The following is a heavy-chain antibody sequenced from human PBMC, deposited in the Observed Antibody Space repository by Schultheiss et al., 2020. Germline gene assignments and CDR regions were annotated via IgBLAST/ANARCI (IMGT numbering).Heavy chain of an antibody. J-gene: IGHJ4*02. CDR2: ISYDGSNK. CDR1: GYTFSSYW. V-gene: IGHV3-30-3*01. D-gene: IGHD2-21*01. Sequence: GGSLRLSCAASGYTFSSYWMHWVRQAPGKGLEWVAVISYDGSNKYYADSVKGRFTISRDNAKNSLYLQMNSLRVEDTAVYYCARDRGDLDYWGQGTLVTVSS. CDR3: ARDRGDLDY.